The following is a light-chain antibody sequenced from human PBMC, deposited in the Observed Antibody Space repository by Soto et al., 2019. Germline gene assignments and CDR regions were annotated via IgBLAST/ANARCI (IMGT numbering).Light chain of an antibody. CDR3: QQYGSSLYT. V-gene: IGKV3-20*01. Sequence: EIVLTQSPGTLSLSPGERATLSCRASQSVNSRYLAWYQQKPGQAPRLLIYDASSRATGIPDRFNGSGSGTDFTLSISRLEPEDFAVYYCQQYGSSLYTFGQGTKLEIK. CDR2: DAS. J-gene: IGKJ2*01. CDR1: QSVNSRY.